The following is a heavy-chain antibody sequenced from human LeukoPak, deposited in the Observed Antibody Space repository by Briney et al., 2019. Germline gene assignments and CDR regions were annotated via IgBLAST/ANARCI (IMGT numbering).Heavy chain of an antibody. J-gene: IGHJ4*02. CDR3: VGRPWNFDY. CDR1: GFNFNHAW. V-gene: IGHV3-15*05. Sequence: GGSLKLSCAASGFNFNHAWMTWVRQAPGKGLEWVGRIKSKNDGGTTDFAAPVKGRFTISRDDSKRMMFLEMNGLKTEDTAVYYCVGRPWNFDYWSQGTLVTVSS. CDR2: IKSKNDGGTT. D-gene: IGHD1-1*01.